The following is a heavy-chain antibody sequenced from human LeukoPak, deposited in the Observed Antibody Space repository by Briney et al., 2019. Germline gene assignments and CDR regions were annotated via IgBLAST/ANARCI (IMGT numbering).Heavy chain of an antibody. CDR1: GGSISSYY. Sequence: SETLSLTCTVSGGSISSYYWSWIRQPAGKGLEWIGRINTSGSSNYNPSLRSRVTMSVDTSKNQFSLNLSSVTAADTAVYYCARHLGLKWFDPWSQGTLVTVSS. D-gene: IGHD3-16*01. CDR2: INTSGSS. CDR3: ARHLGLKWFDP. V-gene: IGHV4-4*07. J-gene: IGHJ5*02.